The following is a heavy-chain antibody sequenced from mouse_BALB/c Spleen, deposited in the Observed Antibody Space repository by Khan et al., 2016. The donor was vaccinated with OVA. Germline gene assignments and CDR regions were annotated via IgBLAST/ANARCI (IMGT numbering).Heavy chain of an antibody. Sequence: QVQLKQSGAELVKSGTSVKMSCKAAGHTITNYWIGWVKQRPGHGLEWIGDIYPGGGNTNYNEKFQGKATLTADTSSSTAYLQLSSLTSGDTVICYCARGRAARSRCRNVRNWGQGTTLTVSS. J-gene: IGHJ2*01. CDR1: GHTITNYW. D-gene: IGHD3-1*01. CDR2: IYPGGGNT. CDR3: ARGRAARSRCRNVRN. V-gene: IGHV1-63*02.